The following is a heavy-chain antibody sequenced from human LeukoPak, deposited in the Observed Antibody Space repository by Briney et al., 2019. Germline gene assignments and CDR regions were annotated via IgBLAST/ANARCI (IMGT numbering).Heavy chain of an antibody. J-gene: IGHJ4*02. V-gene: IGHV3-7*01. CDR1: GFTFSSYW. Sequence: GGSLRLSCEASGFTFSSYWMSWVRQAPGKGLEWVANIKQDGSEKYYVDSVKGRFTISRDNAKNSLYLQMNSLRAEDTAVYYCAREPVVGYDFWSGYYTGEDDYWGQGTLVTVSS. CDR2: IKQDGSEK. D-gene: IGHD3-3*01. CDR3: AREPVVGYDFWSGYYTGEDDY.